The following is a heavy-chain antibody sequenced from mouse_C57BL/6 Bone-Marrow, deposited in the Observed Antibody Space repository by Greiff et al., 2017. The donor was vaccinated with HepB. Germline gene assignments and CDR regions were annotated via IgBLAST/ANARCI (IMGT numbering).Heavy chain of an antibody. Sequence: ESGPGLVKPSQSLSLTCSVTGYSITSGYYWNWIRQFPGNKLEWMGYISYDGSNNYNPSLKNRISITRDTSKNQFFLKLNSVTTEDTATYYCAREGYYSNPSAMDYWGQGTSVTVSS. CDR3: AREGYYSNPSAMDY. V-gene: IGHV3-6*01. CDR1: GYSITSGYY. CDR2: ISYDGSN. D-gene: IGHD2-5*01. J-gene: IGHJ4*01.